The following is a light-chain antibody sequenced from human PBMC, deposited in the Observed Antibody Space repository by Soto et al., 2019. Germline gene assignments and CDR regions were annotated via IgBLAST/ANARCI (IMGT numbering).Light chain of an antibody. CDR1: QAVPDN. J-gene: IGKJ4*01. Sequence: DIHLTQSPSFLSASLGDRVTITCRPSQAVPDNMAWYQQKPGKPPKLLIYEESTLHSGVPSRFRGRKSGTQFTLTIDSLQPEDFETYYCQQVKTYPRTFGGGTKVDIK. V-gene: IGKV1-9*01. CDR2: EES. CDR3: QQVKTYPRT.